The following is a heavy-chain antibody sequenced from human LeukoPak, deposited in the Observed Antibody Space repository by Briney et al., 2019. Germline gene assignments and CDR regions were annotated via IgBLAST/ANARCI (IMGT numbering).Heavy chain of an antibody. CDR2: KRYDGTNK. J-gene: IGHJ3*02. D-gene: IGHD4-17*01. CDR3: ARVGDRRATTVTTGGAFDI. CDR1: AFTFSSYG. V-gene: IGHV3-30*02. Sequence: PGGSLKLSCAASAFTFSSYGMHWVRQAPGKGLEWVAFKRYDGTNKYYADSVKGRFTISRDNAKNSLYLQMNSLRAEDTAVYYCARVGDRRATTVTTGGAFDIWGQGTMVTVSS.